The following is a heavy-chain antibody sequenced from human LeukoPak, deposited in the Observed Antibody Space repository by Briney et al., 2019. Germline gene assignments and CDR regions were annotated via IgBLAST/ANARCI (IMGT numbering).Heavy chain of an antibody. CDR3: AGYYYDSSGYYRPLVRFDY. J-gene: IGHJ4*02. V-gene: IGHV1/OR15-2*02. D-gene: IGHD3-22*01. Sequence: ASVKVSCKASGYTFTGYYMHWVRQAPGQGLEWMGWINGYNGNTNYSQKFQGRVTMTTDTSTSTAHMELSSLRSEDTAVYYCAGYYYDSSGYYRPLVRFDYWGQGTLVTVSS. CDR2: INGYNGNT. CDR1: GYTFTGYY.